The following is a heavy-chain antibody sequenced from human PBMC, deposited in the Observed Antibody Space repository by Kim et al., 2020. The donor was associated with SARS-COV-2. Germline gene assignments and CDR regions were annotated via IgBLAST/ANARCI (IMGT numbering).Heavy chain of an antibody. V-gene: IGHV3-30-3*01. D-gene: IGHD2-2*01. CDR1: GFTFSSYA. J-gene: IGHJ6*02. CDR3: ARDSYCRSTSCDLDYYGMDV. Sequence: GGSLRLSCAASGFTFSSYAMHWVRQAPGKGLEWVAVISYDGSNKYYADSVKGRFTISRDNSKNTLYLQMNSLRAEDTAVYYCARDSYCRSTSCDLDYYGMDVWAEEPTLTLFS. CDR2: ISYDGSNK.